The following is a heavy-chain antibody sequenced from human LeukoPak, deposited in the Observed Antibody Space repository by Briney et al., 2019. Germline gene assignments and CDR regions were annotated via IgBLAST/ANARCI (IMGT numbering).Heavy chain of an antibody. V-gene: IGHV3-23*01. CDR3: AKDDAWLQYGN. CDR1: GFTFSSYG. CDR2: ISPNGVIT. Sequence: QAGGSLRLSCAASGFTFSSYGMHWVRQAPGKGLEWVSGISPNGVITYYADSVKGRFTISRDNSKGTVYLQMNSLRPEDTAVYYCAKDDAWLQYGNWGRGTLVTVSS. J-gene: IGHJ4*02. D-gene: IGHD5-24*01.